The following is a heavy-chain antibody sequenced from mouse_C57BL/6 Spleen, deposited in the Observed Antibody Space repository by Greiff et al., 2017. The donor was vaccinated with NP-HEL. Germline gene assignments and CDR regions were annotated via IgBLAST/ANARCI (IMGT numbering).Heavy chain of an antibody. J-gene: IGHJ4*01. V-gene: IGHV14-3*01. CDR3: ARAYDYDLYCAMDY. CDR2: INPANGNT. D-gene: IGHD2-4*01. CDR1: GFNIKNTF. Sequence: EVQLQQSGAELAKPGASVKFSCTASGFNIKNTFMHWVKQRPEQGLEWIGRINPANGNTKYAPKFQGKATITADTSSNTAYLQLSSLTSEDTAIYYCARAYDYDLYCAMDYWGQGTSVTVSS.